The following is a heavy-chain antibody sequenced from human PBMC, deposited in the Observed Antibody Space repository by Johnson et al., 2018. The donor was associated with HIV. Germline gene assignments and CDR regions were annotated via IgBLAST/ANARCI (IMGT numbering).Heavy chain of an antibody. CDR3: ARVKSYGNWGSRKGGRESRAAFDI. D-gene: IGHD7-27*01. J-gene: IGHJ3*02. V-gene: IGHV3-15*01. CDR2: IKSEADGGTT. Sequence: VQLVESGGGLVRPGGSLRLSCAVSPIIFTNTWMTWVRQAPGKGLEWVGRIKSEADGGTTDYGAPVKGRFTISRDDSKNRLYLQMNSLKSEDTAVYYCARVKSYGNWGSRKGGRESRAAFDIWGQGTMVTVSS. CDR1: PIIFTNTW.